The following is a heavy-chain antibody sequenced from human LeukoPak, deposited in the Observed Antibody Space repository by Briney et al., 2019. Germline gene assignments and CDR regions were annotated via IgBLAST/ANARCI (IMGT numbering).Heavy chain of an antibody. D-gene: IGHD6-19*01. CDR3: ARSPKSGGWYYLDY. Sequence: SQTLSLTCAISGDSVSSNSAAWNWIRQSPSRGLEWLGRTYYRSKWYNGYVVSVKSRITINPDTSKNQFSLHLNSVTPEDTAVYYCARSPKSGGWYYLDYWGQGTLVTVSS. V-gene: IGHV6-1*01. J-gene: IGHJ4*02. CDR2: TYYRSKWYN. CDR1: GDSVSSNSAA.